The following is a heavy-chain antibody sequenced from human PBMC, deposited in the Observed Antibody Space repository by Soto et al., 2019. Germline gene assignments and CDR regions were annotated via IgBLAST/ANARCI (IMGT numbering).Heavy chain of an antibody. J-gene: IGHJ5*02. V-gene: IGHV1-69*13. CDR1: GYIFTGYY. CDR3: ARVARDQNWFDP. Sequence: SVKVSCKASGYIFTGYYMHWVRQAPGQGLEWMGGIIPIFGTANYAQKFQGRVTITADESTSTAYMELSSLRSEDTAVYYCARVARDQNWFDPWGQGTLVTVSS. CDR2: IIPIFGTA. D-gene: IGHD2-2*01.